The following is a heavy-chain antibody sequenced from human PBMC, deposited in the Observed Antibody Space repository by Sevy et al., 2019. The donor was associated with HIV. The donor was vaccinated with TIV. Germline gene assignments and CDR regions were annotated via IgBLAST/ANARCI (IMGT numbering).Heavy chain of an antibody. CDR1: GFTFSSHS. CDR3: AREAQVVGVDLDF. V-gene: IGHV3-21*01. Sequence: GSLRPSCAASGFTFSSHSMNWVRQAPGKGLEWVASISSTSSYIYHADSVKGRFTVSRDNAKNSLFLQMNNLRVDDTAVYYCAREAQVVGVDLDFWGQGTLVTVSS. D-gene: IGHD1-26*01. CDR2: ISSTSSYI. J-gene: IGHJ4*02.